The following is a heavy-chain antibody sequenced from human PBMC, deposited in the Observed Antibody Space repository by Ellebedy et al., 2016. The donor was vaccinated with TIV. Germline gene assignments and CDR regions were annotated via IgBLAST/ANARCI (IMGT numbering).Heavy chain of an antibody. J-gene: IGHJ3*02. D-gene: IGHD4-17*01. Sequence: SETLSLTXTVSGGSVSSGSSYWSWIRQPPGKGLEWIGYIYYSGSTNYNPSLKSRVTISVDTSKNQFSLKLSSVTAADTAVYYCASNTVTPLPQDAFDIWGQGTMVTVSS. CDR2: IYYSGST. V-gene: IGHV4-61*01. CDR3: ASNTVTPLPQDAFDI. CDR1: GGSVSSGSSY.